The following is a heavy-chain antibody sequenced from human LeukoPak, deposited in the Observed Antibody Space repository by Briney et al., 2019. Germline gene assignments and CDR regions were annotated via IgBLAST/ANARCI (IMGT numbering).Heavy chain of an antibody. D-gene: IGHD2-2*02. CDR2: IVVGSGNT. V-gene: IGHV1-58*02. Sequence: ASVKVSCKASGFTFTSSAMQWVRQARGQRLEWIGWIVVGSGNTNYAQKFQERVTITRDMSTSTAYMELSSLRSEDTAVYYCAAVPRGYCSSTSCHNENYYGMGVWGQGTTVTVSS. CDR1: GFTFTSSA. CDR3: AAVPRGYCSSTSCHNENYYGMGV. J-gene: IGHJ6*02.